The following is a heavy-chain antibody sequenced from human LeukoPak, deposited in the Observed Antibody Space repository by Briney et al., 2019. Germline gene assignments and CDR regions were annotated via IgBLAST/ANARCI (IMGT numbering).Heavy chain of an antibody. CDR1: GFTFSSYG. CDR2: IWYDGSNK. CDR3: ARDKPHPYYYGSSGIFDY. D-gene: IGHD3-22*01. Sequence: PGRSLRLSCAASGFTFSSYGMHWVRQAPGKGLEWVAVIWYDGSNKYYADSVKGRFTISRDNSKNTLYLQMNSLRAEDTAVYYCARDKPHPYYYGSSGIFDYWGQGTLVTVSS. V-gene: IGHV3-33*01. J-gene: IGHJ4*02.